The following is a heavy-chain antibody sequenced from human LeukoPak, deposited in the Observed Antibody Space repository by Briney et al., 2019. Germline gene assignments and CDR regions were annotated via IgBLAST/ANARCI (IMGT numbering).Heavy chain of an antibody. CDR3: ATSIAAAEYFDY. V-gene: IGHV1-24*01. Sequence: ASVKVSRKVSGSTLTEFSMHWVRQAPGKGLEWMGGFDPEDGDTIYAQKFQGRVTMPEHTYTDTAYMELGSLRSEDTAVYYCATSIAAAEYFDYWGQGTLVTVSS. D-gene: IGHD6-13*01. CDR1: GSTLTEFS. CDR2: FDPEDGDT. J-gene: IGHJ4*02.